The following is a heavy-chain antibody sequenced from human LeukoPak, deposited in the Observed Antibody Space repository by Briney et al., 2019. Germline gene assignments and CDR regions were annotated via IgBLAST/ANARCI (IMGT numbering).Heavy chain of an antibody. V-gene: IGHV3-23*01. D-gene: IGHD2-15*01. J-gene: IGHJ4*02. Sequence: GGSLRLSCAASGFTFSSHAMSWVRQAPGKGLEWVSGISGSGGSTYYADSVKGRFTISRDNSKNTLYLQTDSLRFDDTAVYFCAREDIRLGAFDYWGQGTLVAVSS. CDR1: GFTFSSHA. CDR2: ISGSGGST. CDR3: AREDIRLGAFDY.